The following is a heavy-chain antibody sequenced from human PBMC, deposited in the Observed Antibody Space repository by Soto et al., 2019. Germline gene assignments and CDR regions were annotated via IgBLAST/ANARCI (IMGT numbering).Heavy chain of an antibody. J-gene: IGHJ6*03. CDR1: GYTFTSYG. Sequence: ASVKVSCKASGYTFTSYGISWVRQAPGQGLEWMGWISAYNGNTNYAQKLQGRVTMTTDTSTSTAYMELRSLRSDETAVYYCARGPPFVTIFGVAPVYYYMDVWGKGTTVTVSS. CDR2: ISAYNGNT. D-gene: IGHD3-3*01. V-gene: IGHV1-18*01. CDR3: ARGPPFVTIFGVAPVYYYMDV.